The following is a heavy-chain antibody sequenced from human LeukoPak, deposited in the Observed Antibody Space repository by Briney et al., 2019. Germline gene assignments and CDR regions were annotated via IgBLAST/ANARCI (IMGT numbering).Heavy chain of an antibody. CDR2: ISSSSSYI. Sequence: GGSLRLSCAASGFTFSSYSMNWVRQAPGKGLEWVSSISSSSSYIYYADSVKGRFTISRDNAKNSLYLQMNGLRAEDTAVYYCAREQSMVAQPPETYYYYMDVWGKGTTVTVSS. J-gene: IGHJ6*03. D-gene: IGHD3-10*01. CDR3: AREQSMVAQPPETYYYYMDV. V-gene: IGHV3-21*01. CDR1: GFTFSSYS.